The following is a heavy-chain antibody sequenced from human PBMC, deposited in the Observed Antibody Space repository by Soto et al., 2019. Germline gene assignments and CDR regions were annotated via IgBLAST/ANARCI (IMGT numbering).Heavy chain of an antibody. J-gene: IGHJ4*02. CDR1: GGSISSSSYY. Sequence: SETLSLTCTVSGGSISSSSYYWGWIRQPPGKGLEWIGSIYYSGSTYYNPSLKSRVTISVDTSKNQFSLKLSSVTAADTAVYYCARTYSSSWEPMTYYFDYWGQGTLVTVSS. CDR3: ARTYSSSWEPMTYYFDY. D-gene: IGHD6-13*01. V-gene: IGHV4-39*01. CDR2: IYYSGST.